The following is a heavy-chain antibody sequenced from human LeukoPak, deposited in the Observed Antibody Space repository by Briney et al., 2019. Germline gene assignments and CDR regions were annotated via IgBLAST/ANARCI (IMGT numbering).Heavy chain of an antibody. CDR1: GYTFTGYY. V-gene: IGHV1-2*04. CDR3: ARAGGGYSYGAIDY. CDR2: INPNSGGT. J-gene: IGHJ4*02. D-gene: IGHD5-18*01. Sequence: ASVKVSCKASGYTFTGYYMHWVRRAPGQGREWMGWINPNSGGTNYAQKFQGWVSMTRDTSISTAYMELSRLRSDDTAVYYCARAGGGYSYGAIDYWGQGTLVTVSS.